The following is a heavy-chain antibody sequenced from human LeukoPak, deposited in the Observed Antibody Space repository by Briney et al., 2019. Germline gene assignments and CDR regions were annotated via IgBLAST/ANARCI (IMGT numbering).Heavy chain of an antibody. CDR2: IWSDGNNK. Sequence: GGSLRLSCAATGLIFSTYGMHWVRQAPGKGLEWVAVIWSDGNNKFYADSVKGRFTFSRDNSRNTLSLQMNSLRAEDTAVYYCVKERGPFDAFDIWGQGTMVTVSS. CDR3: VKERGPFDAFDI. J-gene: IGHJ3*02. V-gene: IGHV3-33*06. CDR1: GLIFSTYG.